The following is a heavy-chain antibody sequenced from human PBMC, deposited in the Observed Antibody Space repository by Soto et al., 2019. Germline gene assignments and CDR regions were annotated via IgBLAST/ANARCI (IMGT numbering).Heavy chain of an antibody. Sequence: PSETLSLTCTVSGGSISSYYWSWIRQPPGKGLEWIGYIYYSGSTNYNPSLKSRVTISVDTSKNQFSLKLSSVTAADTAVYYCARAPSYDFWSGKYYFDYWGQGTLVSVSS. V-gene: IGHV4-59*01. CDR3: ARAPSYDFWSGKYYFDY. CDR2: IYYSGST. J-gene: IGHJ4*02. D-gene: IGHD3-3*01. CDR1: GGSISSYY.